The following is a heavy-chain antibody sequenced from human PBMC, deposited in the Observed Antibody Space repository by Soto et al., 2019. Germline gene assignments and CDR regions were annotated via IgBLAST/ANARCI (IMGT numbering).Heavy chain of an antibody. CDR1: GGSISGYY. CDR2: IYYSGST. Sequence: SQTLSLTCTVSGGSISGYYWSWIRQPPEKGLEWIGHIYYSGSTSYNPSLKSRVTMSLDTSKRQFSLRLTSVTAADTAMYFCARADDLNTIRGVMATAFDVWGQGTKVTVS. D-gene: IGHD3-16*01. V-gene: IGHV4-59*01. J-gene: IGHJ3*01. CDR3: ARADDLNTIRGVMATAFDV.